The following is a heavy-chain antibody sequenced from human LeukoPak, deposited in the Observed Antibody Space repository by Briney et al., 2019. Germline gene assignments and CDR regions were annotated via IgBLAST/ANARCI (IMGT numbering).Heavy chain of an antibody. CDR1: GGSFSGYY. Sequence: SETLSLTCAVYGGSFSGYYWSWIRQPPGKGLEWIGEINHSGSTNYNPSLKSRVTISVDTSKNQFSLKLSSVTAADTAVYYCARAITIFGVAVPHGYWGQGTLVTVSS. D-gene: IGHD3-3*01. CDR2: INHSGST. CDR3: ARAITIFGVAVPHGY. V-gene: IGHV4-34*01. J-gene: IGHJ4*02.